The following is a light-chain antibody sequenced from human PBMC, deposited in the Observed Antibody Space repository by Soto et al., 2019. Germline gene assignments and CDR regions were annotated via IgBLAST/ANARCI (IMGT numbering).Light chain of an antibody. Sequence: DIQMTQSPSSLSASVGDRVTITCRASQSVSRFLNWFQQKPGKAPKLLIYAASNLQSGVPSRFSGSGSGTDFTLTISSLQPEDFATYYCQQSYTTWTFGKGTKVEIK. J-gene: IGKJ1*01. CDR2: AAS. CDR1: QSVSRF. V-gene: IGKV1-39*01. CDR3: QQSYTTWT.